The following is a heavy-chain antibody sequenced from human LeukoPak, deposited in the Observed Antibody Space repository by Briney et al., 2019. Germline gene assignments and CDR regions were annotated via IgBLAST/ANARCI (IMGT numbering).Heavy chain of an antibody. Sequence: PGGSLRLSCAASGFTFSSYAMSWVRQAPGKGLEWVSAISGSGGSTYYADSVKGRFTISRDNSKNTLYLQMNSLRAEDTAVYYCAKGRAEYSSSSADYWGQGTLVTVSS. CDR2: ISGSGGST. V-gene: IGHV3-23*01. CDR1: GFTFSSYA. J-gene: IGHJ4*02. D-gene: IGHD6-6*01. CDR3: AKGRAEYSSSSADY.